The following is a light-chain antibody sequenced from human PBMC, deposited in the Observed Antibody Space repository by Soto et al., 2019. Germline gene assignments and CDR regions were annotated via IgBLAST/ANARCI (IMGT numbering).Light chain of an antibody. V-gene: IGKV1-5*03. CDR1: QTISSW. J-gene: IGKJ2*01. CDR3: QQYNSYPYT. CDR2: KAS. Sequence: DIQMTQSPSTLSASVGDRVTITCRASQTISSWLAWYQQKPGTAPQLLIYKASTLESGVPSRFSGSGSGTEFTLTISSLQPDDFATYFCQQYNSYPYTFGQGTKVDIK.